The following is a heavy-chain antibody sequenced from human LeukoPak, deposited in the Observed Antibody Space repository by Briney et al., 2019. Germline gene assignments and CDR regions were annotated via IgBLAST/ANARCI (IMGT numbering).Heavy chain of an antibody. J-gene: IGHJ5*02. CDR3: ARVPVRDTYYDFWSGYYREDRFDP. CDR2: ISSSSSYI. CDR1: GFTFSSYS. V-gene: IGHV3-21*01. Sequence: GGSLRLSCAASGFTFSSYSMNWVRQAPGKGLEWVSSISSSSSYIYYADSVKGRFTISRDNAKNSLYLQMNSLRAEDTAVYYCARVPVRDTYYDFWSGYYREDRFDPWGQGTLVTVSS. D-gene: IGHD3-3*01.